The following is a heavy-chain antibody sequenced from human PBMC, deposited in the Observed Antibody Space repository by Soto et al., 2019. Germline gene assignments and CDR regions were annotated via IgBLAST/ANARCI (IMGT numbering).Heavy chain of an antibody. CDR3: AKGGYSYGWGYAFDI. V-gene: IGHV3-23*01. CDR1: GFTFSSYA. CDR2: ISGSGGST. Sequence: GGSLRLSCAASGFTFSSYAMSWVRQAPGKGLEWVSAISGSGGSTYYADSVKGRFTISRDNSKNTLYLQMNSLRAEDTAVYFCAKGGYSYGWGYAFDIWGQGTMVTVSS. J-gene: IGHJ3*02. D-gene: IGHD5-18*01.